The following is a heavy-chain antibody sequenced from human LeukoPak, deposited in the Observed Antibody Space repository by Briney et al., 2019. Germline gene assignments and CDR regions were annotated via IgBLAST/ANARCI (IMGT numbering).Heavy chain of an antibody. Sequence: ASVEVSCKASGYTFTSYDINWVRQATGQGLEWMGWMNPNSGNTGYAQKFQGRVTMTRNTSISTAYMELSSLRSEDTAVYYCARATIRHCGGDCYSPFDYWGQGTLVTVSS. CDR1: GYTFTSYD. V-gene: IGHV1-8*01. D-gene: IGHD2-21*02. CDR2: MNPNSGNT. J-gene: IGHJ4*02. CDR3: ARATIRHCGGDCYSPFDY.